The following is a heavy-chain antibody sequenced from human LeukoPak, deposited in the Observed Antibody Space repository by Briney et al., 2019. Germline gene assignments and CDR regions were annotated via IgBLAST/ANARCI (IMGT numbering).Heavy chain of an antibody. CDR3: AKDRAYSRTYYTGVFDF. J-gene: IGHJ4*02. Sequence: GGSLRLSCAASGFTVSSYAISWVRQSPGKGLEWVSAISGSGDSTYYADSVKGRFSISRDNSKTTLYLQMNSLRAEDTAVYYCAKDRAYSRTYYTGVFDFWGQGTLVTVSS. CDR1: GFTVSSYA. V-gene: IGHV3-23*01. D-gene: IGHD6-13*01. CDR2: ISGSGDST.